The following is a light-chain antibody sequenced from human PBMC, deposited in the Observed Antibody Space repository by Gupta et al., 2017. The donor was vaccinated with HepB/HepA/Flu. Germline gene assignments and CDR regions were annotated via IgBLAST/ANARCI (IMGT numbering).Light chain of an antibody. CDR2: WAS. Sequence: IVMTQSPDSLAVCLGERATINCKSSQSVFFSSNNKNYLSWYQQKPGQPPKLLIYWASTRESGVPDRFSGSGSETDFTLTISSLQTEDVAVYYCQQHDDTPYTFGQGTKLEIK. CDR1: QSVFFSSNNKNY. CDR3: QQHDDTPYT. V-gene: IGKV4-1*01. J-gene: IGKJ2*01.